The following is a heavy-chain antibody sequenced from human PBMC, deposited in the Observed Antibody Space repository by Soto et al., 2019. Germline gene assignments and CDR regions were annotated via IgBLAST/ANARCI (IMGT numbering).Heavy chain of an antibody. CDR1: GFCISRYA. J-gene: IGHJ6*02. CDR3: ARDLRTIFGVFRYGLDV. CDR2: ISYYGSNK. D-gene: IGHD3-3*01. Sequence: WAQWVTGAGSGFCISRYATYRVRQAPGKVLELVAVISYYGSNKYYEDSVKGRFTISRDNSKNTLYLQINSLRAEDTAVYYCARDLRTIFGVFRYGLDVWGQGTAVTASS. V-gene: IGHV3-30-3*01.